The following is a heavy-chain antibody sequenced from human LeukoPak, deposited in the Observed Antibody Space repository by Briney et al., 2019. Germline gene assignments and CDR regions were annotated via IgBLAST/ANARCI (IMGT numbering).Heavy chain of an antibody. Sequence: SETLSLTCTVSGDSYSSPYWSWIRQPPGKGLEWIGSFFYTGGAYYNPSLSSRVIISGDTSQNEFSLKLTSVTAADTAVYYCARGEAVPIIGPIAPFDYWGQGILVTVSS. D-gene: IGHD6-13*01. CDR3: ARGEAVPIIGPIAPFDY. V-gene: IGHV4-59*11. CDR1: GDSYSSPY. J-gene: IGHJ4*02. CDR2: FFYTGGA.